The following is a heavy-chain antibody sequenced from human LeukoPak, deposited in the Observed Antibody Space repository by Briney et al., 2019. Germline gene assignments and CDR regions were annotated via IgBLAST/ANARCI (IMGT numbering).Heavy chain of an antibody. CDR3: ARNAGYSDLNY. D-gene: IGHD3-22*01. CDR2: IYYSGST. Sequence: NPSETLSLTCTVSGGSISSGGYYWSWIRQHPGKGLEWIGYIYYSGSTYYNPSLKSRVTISVDTSKNQFSLKLSSVTAADTAIYYCARNAGYSDLNYWGQGVLVTVSS. V-gene: IGHV4-31*03. CDR1: GGSISSGGYY. J-gene: IGHJ4*02.